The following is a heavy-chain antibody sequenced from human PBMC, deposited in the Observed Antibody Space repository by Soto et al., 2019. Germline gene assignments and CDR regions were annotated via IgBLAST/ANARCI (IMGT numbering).Heavy chain of an antibody. V-gene: IGHV4-39*01. CDR1: GGSISSSSYY. Sequence: SETLSLTCTVSGGSISSSSYYWGWIRQPPGKGLEWIGSIYYSGSTYYNPSLKSRVTISVDTSKNQFSLKLSSVTAADTAVYYCGRQSRWLRLSPWGQGTLVTVSS. D-gene: IGHD5-12*01. CDR3: GRQSRWLRLSP. J-gene: IGHJ5*02. CDR2: IYYSGST.